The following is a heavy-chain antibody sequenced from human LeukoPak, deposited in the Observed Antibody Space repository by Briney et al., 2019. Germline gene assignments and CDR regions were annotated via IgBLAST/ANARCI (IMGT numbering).Heavy chain of an antibody. V-gene: IGHV4-39*01. CDR2: IYYSGST. D-gene: IGHD1-7*01. Sequence: SETLSLTCTVSGGSISSSSYYWGWIRQPPGKGLEWIGSIYYSGSTYYNPSLKSRVTISVDTSKNQFSLKLSSVTAADTAVYYCARHQSTGTTDYWGQGTLVTVSS. J-gene: IGHJ4*02. CDR1: GGSISSSSYY. CDR3: ARHQSTGTTDY.